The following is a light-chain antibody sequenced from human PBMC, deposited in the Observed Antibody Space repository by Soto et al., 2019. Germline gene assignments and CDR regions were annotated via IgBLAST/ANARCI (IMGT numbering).Light chain of an antibody. J-gene: IGKJ1*01. Sequence: EIVLTQSPGTLSLSPGERATLSCRASQSVSTSYLAWYQQKPGQAPRLLIYGASSRATGIPDRFSGSGSGTDVTLTISRLEPEDLAVYYCQQYGSSPWPFGQGTKVEIK. V-gene: IGKV3-20*01. CDR3: QQYGSSPWP. CDR2: GAS. CDR1: QSVSTSY.